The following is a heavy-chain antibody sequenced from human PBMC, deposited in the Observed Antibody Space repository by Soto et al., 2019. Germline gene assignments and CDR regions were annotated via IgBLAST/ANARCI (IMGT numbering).Heavy chain of an antibody. CDR2: ISESGDRT. V-gene: IGHV3-23*01. Sequence: PGGSLRLSCAAPGFIFSSCVINWVRQAPGKGLEWVSGISESGDRTNHVDSVKGRFTISRDNSKNTVYLQMNSLRAEDTAIYYCAKGSGGSSTFDSWGQGTLVTVSS. CDR3: AKGSGGSSTFDS. J-gene: IGHJ4*02. CDR1: GFIFSSCV. D-gene: IGHD2-8*02.